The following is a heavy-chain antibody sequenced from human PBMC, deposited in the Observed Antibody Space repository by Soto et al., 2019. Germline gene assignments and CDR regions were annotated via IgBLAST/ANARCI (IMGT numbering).Heavy chain of an antibody. D-gene: IGHD2-15*01. J-gene: IGHJ4*02. CDR1: GGTFSSYA. V-gene: IGHV1-69*13. Sequence: ASVKVSCKASGGTFSSYAISWVRQAPGQGLEWMGGIIPIFGTANYAQKFQGRVTITADESTSTAYMELSSLRSEDTAVYYCARSGFCSGGRCYHDFWGQGTLVSVSS. CDR3: ARSGFCSGGRCYHDF. CDR2: IIPIFGTA.